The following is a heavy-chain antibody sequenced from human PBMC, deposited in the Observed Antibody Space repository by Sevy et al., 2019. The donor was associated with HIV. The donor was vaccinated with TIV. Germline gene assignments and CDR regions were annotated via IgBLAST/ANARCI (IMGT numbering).Heavy chain of an antibody. Sequence: GGSLRLSCAASGFTFSSYAMSWVRQAPGKGLEWVSAISGSGGSTYYADSVKRRFTISRDNSKNTLYLQMNSLRAEDTAVYYCAKDQFKIAAAGTNFDYWGQGTLVTVSS. D-gene: IGHD6-13*01. CDR1: GFTFSSYA. J-gene: IGHJ4*02. V-gene: IGHV3-23*01. CDR3: AKDQFKIAAAGTNFDY. CDR2: ISGSGGST.